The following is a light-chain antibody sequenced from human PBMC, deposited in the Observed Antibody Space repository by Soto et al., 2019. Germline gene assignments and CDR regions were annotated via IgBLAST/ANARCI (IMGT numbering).Light chain of an antibody. CDR1: SSDVGSYNL. V-gene: IGLV2-23*02. CDR3: CSCAGSSTPHNYV. J-gene: IGLJ1*01. CDR2: EVS. Sequence: QSVLTQPASVSGSPGQSITISCTGTSSDVGSYNLVSWYQQHPGKAPKLMIYEVSKRPSGVSNRFSGSKSGNTASLTISGLQAEDEADYYCCSCAGSSTPHNYVFGTGTKLTVL.